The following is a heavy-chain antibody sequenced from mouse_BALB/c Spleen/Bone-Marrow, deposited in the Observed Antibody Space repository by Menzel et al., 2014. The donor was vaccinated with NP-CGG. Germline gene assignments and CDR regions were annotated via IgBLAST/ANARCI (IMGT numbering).Heavy chain of an antibody. CDR2: IYPGSGCT. Sequence: LQQSGSELVRPGASVMLSCKASGYTFTSYWLRWVKQRPGQGLEWIGNIYPGSGCTNYDEKFKSKGTLTADTSSSTAYMHLSNLTSENSAVYYYTRGDGNYWYFDVLGAGTTVTVSS. CDR3: TRGDGNYWYFDV. CDR1: GYTFTSYW. D-gene: IGHD2-1*01. J-gene: IGHJ1*01. V-gene: IGHV1S22*01.